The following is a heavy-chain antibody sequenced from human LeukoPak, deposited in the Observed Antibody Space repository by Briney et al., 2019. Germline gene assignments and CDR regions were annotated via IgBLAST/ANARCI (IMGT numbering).Heavy chain of an antibody. Sequence: GSLRLSCAGSGFNFRDHWMSWLRQAPGKGLEWVANIKHDGSEKYYVDSVKGRFTISRDISRNSLYLQMDSLRVEDTAMYYCARDSRGSSYGPNTDYWGQGTLVAVSS. J-gene: IGHJ4*02. CDR2: IKHDGSEK. D-gene: IGHD5-18*01. CDR1: GFNFRDHW. V-gene: IGHV3-7*01. CDR3: ARDSRGSSYGPNTDY.